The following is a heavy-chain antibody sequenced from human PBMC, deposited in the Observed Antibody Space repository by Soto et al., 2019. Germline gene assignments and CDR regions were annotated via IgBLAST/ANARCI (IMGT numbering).Heavy chain of an antibody. CDR1: GGTFSSYA. CDR3: ARSQGSSTSLEIYYYYYYGMDV. V-gene: IGHV1-69*13. Sequence: SVKVSCKASGGTFSSYAISWVRQAPGQGLEWMGGIIPIPGTANYAQKFQGRVTITADESTSTAYMELSSLRSEDTAVYYCARSQGSSTSLEIYYYYYYGMDVWGQGTTVTVAS. CDR2: IIPIPGTA. J-gene: IGHJ6*02. D-gene: IGHD2-2*01.